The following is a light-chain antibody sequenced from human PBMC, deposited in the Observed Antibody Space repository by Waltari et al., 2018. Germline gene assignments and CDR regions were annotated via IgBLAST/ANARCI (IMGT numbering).Light chain of an antibody. CDR1: SSDVGFHNY. CDR3: NSYAGSSSWV. V-gene: IGLV2-14*03. Sequence: QSALTQPASVSASPGQSITISCTGTSSDVGFHNYVSWYQQHPGKAPTLMFYDVFERPSGVSNRFACSKSGNTASLTISGLQAEDEADYYCNSYAGSSSWVFGGGTKLTVL. J-gene: IGLJ3*02. CDR2: DVF.